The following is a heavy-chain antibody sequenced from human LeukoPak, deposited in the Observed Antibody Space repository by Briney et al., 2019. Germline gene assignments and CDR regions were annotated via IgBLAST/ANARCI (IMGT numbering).Heavy chain of an antibody. D-gene: IGHD1-26*01. J-gene: IGHJ4*02. CDR3: AKTGLPIVGATKLVYFDY. CDR1: GGTFSSYA. Sequence: SVKVSCKASGGTFSSYAISWVRQAPGQGLEWMGGIIPIFGTANYAQKFQGRVTITADESTSTAYMELSSLRSEDTAVYYCAKTGLPIVGATKLVYFDYWGQGTLVTVSS. CDR2: IIPIFGTA. V-gene: IGHV1-69*13.